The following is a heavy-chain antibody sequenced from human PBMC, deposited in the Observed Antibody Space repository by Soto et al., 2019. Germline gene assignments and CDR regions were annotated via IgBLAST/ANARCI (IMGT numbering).Heavy chain of an antibody. D-gene: IGHD2-21*01. CDR1: GYTFTSYY. Sequence: ASVKVSCKASGYTFTSYYMHWVRQAPGQGLEWMGIIIPIGGITSYAQKFQGRVTMTADTSTSTVYMELSSLRSEDTAVYYCARELVVADTNYYIDAWGKGTTVTVSS. CDR3: ARELVVADTNYYIDA. J-gene: IGHJ6*03. V-gene: IGHV1-46*01. CDR2: IIPIGGIT.